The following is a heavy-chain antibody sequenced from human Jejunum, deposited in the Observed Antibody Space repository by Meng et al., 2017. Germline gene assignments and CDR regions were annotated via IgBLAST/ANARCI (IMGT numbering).Heavy chain of an antibody. Sequence: QVQLQESGPGLVRPSETLSLTCTVSGGSVSSCFYYWSWIRQPPGKGLEWIGYISDSGTTNYNPSLKSRVTMSVDTSKNHFSLKLTSVTAADTAVYFCARDSETYPTYFDYWGQGTLVTVSS. J-gene: IGHJ4*02. CDR1: GGSVSSCFYY. V-gene: IGHV4-61*03. CDR2: ISDSGTT. CDR3: ARDSETYPTYFDY. D-gene: IGHD5-24*01.